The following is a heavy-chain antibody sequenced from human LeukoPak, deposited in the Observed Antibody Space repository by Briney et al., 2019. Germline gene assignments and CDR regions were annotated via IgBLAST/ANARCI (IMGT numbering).Heavy chain of an antibody. J-gene: IGHJ4*02. D-gene: IGHD2-21*01. CDR2: ISGSGGRI. CDR1: GFTFSSYA. Sequence: PGGSLRLSCAASGFTFSSYAMSWVRQAPGKGLEWVSAISGSGGRIYFADSVKGRFTISRDSSKNTLFLQMNRLRPEDAAVYYCAKAPVTTCRGAYCYPFDYWGQGTLVTVSS. V-gene: IGHV3-23*01. CDR3: AKAPVTTCRGAYCYPFDY.